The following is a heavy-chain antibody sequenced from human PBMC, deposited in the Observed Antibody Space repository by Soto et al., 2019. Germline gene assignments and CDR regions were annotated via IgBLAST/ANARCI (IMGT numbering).Heavy chain of an antibody. V-gene: IGHV5-51*01. D-gene: IGHD4-17*01. CDR3: AKTDYEETYYYYYGMDV. CDR1: GYSFTSYW. Sequence: GESLKISCKGSGYSFTSYWIGWVRQMPGKGLEWMGIIYPGDSDTRYSPSFQGQVTISADKSISTAYLQWSSLKASDTAMYYCAKTDYEETYYYYYGMDVWSQATTLT. J-gene: IGHJ6*02. CDR2: IYPGDSDT.